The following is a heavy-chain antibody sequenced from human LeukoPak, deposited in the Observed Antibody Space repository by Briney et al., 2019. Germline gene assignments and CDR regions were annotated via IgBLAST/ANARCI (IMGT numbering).Heavy chain of an antibody. CDR3: ARVLVGTVKFYYFDY. V-gene: IGHV4-34*01. CDR1: GGSFSGYY. CDR2: INHSGGT. Sequence: KPSETLSLTCAVYGGSFSGYYWSWIRQPPGKGLEWIGEINHSGGTNYNPSLKSRVTISVDTSKNQFSLKLSSVTAADTAVYYCARVLVGTVKFYYFDYWGQGTLVTVSS. J-gene: IGHJ4*02. D-gene: IGHD4-11*01.